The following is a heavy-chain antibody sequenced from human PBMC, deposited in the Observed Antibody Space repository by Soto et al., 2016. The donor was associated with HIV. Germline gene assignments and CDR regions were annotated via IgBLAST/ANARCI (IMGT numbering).Heavy chain of an antibody. CDR2: IYYSGST. D-gene: IGHD3-22*01. J-gene: IGHJ6*01. CDR3: ASIWRIVVVIVRRGYYYVRYGRR. Sequence: QVQLQESGPGLVKPSETLSLTCTVSGGSINNYYWSWIRQPPGKGLEWIGYIYYSGSTNYNPSLKSRVTISVDTSKNQLSLKLYSVTAADTAVYYCASIWRIVVVIVRRGYYYVRYGRRGDKGPRSPVSS. CDR1: GGSINNYY. V-gene: IGHV4-59*13.